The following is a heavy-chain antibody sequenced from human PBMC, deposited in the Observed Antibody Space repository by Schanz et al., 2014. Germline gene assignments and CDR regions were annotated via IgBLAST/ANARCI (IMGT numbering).Heavy chain of an antibody. CDR1: GFPFSDYF. CDR2: IGNGGVTI. CDR3: ARDGYSVVVISPTESFEI. Sequence: QVQLVDSGGGLVKPGGSLRLSCTASGFPFSDYFMAWIRQPPGRGLEWVSYIGNGGVTIYYADSVKGRFTISRDNSKNSLYLQMNSLRAEDTAVYYCARDGYSVVVISPTESFEIWGQGTMVTVSP. D-gene: IGHD2-21*01. V-gene: IGHV3-11*04. J-gene: IGHJ3*02.